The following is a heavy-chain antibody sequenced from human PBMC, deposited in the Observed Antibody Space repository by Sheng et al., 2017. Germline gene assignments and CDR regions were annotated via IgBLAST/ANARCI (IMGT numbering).Heavy chain of an antibody. J-gene: IGHJ4*02. D-gene: IGHD2-15*01. V-gene: IGHV3-21*02. CDR3: ARALVVVAATSGFDL. Sequence: EVQLVESGGGLVKPGGSLRLSCTASGFTFSDYTMSWVRQAPGKGLEWVSSISSSSTYIYYADSMKGRFTVSRDNAKNSLFLQMNSLTAGDTAVYYCARALVVVAATSGFDLWGQGAQVTV. CDR2: ISSSSTYI. CDR1: GFTFSDYT.